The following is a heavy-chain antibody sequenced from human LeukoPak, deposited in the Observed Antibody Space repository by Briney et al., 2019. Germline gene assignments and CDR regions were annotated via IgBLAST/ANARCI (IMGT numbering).Heavy chain of an antibody. V-gene: IGHV1-69*06. CDR2: IIPIFGTA. D-gene: IGHD3-10*01. CDR1: GGTFISYA. Sequence: SVTVSFKASGGTFISYAISWVRQAPGQELEGMGGIIPIFGTANYAQKFQGRVTITADKSTSTAYMELSSLRSEDTAVYYCARHPTFEWFGESEKRHWFDPWGQGTLVTVSS. CDR3: ARHPTFEWFGESEKRHWFDP. J-gene: IGHJ5*02.